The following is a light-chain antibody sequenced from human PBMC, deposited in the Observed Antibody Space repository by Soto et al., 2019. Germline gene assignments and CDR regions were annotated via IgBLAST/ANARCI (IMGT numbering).Light chain of an antibody. CDR1: QSVKNNY. CDR2: DAS. CDR3: QQYGTTPLT. V-gene: IGKV3-20*01. J-gene: IGKJ4*01. Sequence: EIVLTQSPGTLSLSPGERATLSCRASQSVKNNYLAWYQHKPGQAPRFLMYDASSRATGIPDRFTGSGSGTDFTLTISRLEPEDFALYYCQQYGTTPLTFGGGTKVEIK.